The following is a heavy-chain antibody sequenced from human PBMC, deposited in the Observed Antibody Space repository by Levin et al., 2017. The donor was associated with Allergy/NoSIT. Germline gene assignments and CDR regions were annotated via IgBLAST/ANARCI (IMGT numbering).Heavy chain of an antibody. V-gene: IGHV4-34*01. CDR3: ARGGGAAAGN. Sequence: SETLSLTCAVYGGSFSGYYWSWIRQPPGKGLEWIGEMNHRGTTSYNPSLKSRLTISVDRPKNQFSLKVSSVTAADTAVYYCARGGGAAAGNWGQGILVTVSS. D-gene: IGHD6-13*01. J-gene: IGHJ4*02. CDR2: MNHRGTT. CDR1: GGSFSGYY.